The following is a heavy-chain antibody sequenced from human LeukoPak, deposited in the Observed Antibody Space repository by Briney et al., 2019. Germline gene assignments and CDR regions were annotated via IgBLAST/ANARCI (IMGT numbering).Heavy chain of an antibody. D-gene: IGHD3-22*01. CDR3: ARVIVPNWFDP. CDR2: INPNNGNT. CDR1: GYTFTSYE. V-gene: IGHV1-8*01. J-gene: IGHJ5*02. Sequence: ASVKVSCKASGYTFTSYEINWVRQATGQGLEWMGWINPNNGNTGYAQKFQGRVTMTRNTSISTAYMELSSLRSEDTAVYYCARVIVPNWFDPWGQGTLVTVSS.